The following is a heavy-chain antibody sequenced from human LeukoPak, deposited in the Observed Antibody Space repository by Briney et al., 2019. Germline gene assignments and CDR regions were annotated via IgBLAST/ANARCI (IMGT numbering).Heavy chain of an antibody. CDR2: IYHSGST. Sequence: PSQTLSLTCTVSGDSLSSGGYYWSWIRQPPGKGLEWIGYIYHSGSTYYNPSLKSRVTLTLDRSKNQFSLSLSSVTAADTAVYYCARWLSTAAAGNFDFWGQGTLVTVSS. CDR1: GDSLSSGGYY. J-gene: IGHJ4*02. D-gene: IGHD6-13*01. CDR3: ARWLSTAAAGNFDF. V-gene: IGHV4-30-2*01.